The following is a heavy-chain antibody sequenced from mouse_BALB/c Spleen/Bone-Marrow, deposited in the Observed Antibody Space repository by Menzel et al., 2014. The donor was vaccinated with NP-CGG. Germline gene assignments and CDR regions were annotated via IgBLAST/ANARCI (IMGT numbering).Heavy chain of an antibody. CDR3: TRDIYDGYFYYAMHR. V-gene: IGHV5-6-4*01. D-gene: IGHD2-3*01. CDR2: ISSCGSYT. Sequence: VQLKESGGGLVKPGGSLKLSCAASGFSFSSYTMSWVRQTPEKRLEWVATISSCGSYTYYPDSVKGRFTISRDNATNTLYLQMGSRKSEDTAVYYCTRDIYDGYFYYAMHRRARATPFPVTS. CDR1: GFSFSSYT. J-gene: IGHJ4*01.